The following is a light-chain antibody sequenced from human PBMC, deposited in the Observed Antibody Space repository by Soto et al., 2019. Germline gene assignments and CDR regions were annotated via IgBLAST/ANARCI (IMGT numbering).Light chain of an antibody. Sequence: DIQMTQSPSSLSASVGDRVTITCRASESISRHLNWYQQKPGKAPNLLIYAASSLQNGVPSRFSGGGSGTDFTLTISNLQPEDFSTYYCQQSYSILSITFGQGTRLEIK. CDR1: ESISRH. J-gene: IGKJ5*01. CDR3: QQSYSILSIT. CDR2: AAS. V-gene: IGKV1-39*01.